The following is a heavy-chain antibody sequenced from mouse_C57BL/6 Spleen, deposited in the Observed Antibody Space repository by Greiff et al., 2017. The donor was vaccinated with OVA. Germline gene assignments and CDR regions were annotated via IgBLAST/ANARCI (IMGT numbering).Heavy chain of an antibody. D-gene: IGHD1-1*01. CDR2: ISGGGGNT. CDR3: ARQDYYGSSYLFDY. CDR1: GFTFSSYT. V-gene: IGHV5-9*01. J-gene: IGHJ2*01. Sequence: DVKLVESGGGLVKPGGSLKLSCAASGFTFSSYTMSWVRQTPEKRLEWVATISGGGGNTYYPDSVKGRFTISRDNAKNTLYLHMSSLRSEDTALYYCARQDYYGSSYLFDYWGQGTTLTVSS.